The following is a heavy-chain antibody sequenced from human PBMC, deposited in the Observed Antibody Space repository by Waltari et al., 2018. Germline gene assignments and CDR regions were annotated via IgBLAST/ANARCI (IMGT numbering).Heavy chain of an antibody. V-gene: IGHV4-39*01. CDR3: ARGMSELRFLEWGWYFDL. CDR2: IYYSGST. Sequence: QLQLQESGPGLVKPSETLSLTCTVSGGSISSSSYYWGWIRQPPGKGLEWIGSIYYSGSTYYNPSLKSRVTISVDTSKNQFSLKLSSVTAADTAVYYCARGMSELRFLEWGWYFDLWGRGTLVTVSS. CDR1: GGSISSSSYY. J-gene: IGHJ2*01. D-gene: IGHD3-3*01.